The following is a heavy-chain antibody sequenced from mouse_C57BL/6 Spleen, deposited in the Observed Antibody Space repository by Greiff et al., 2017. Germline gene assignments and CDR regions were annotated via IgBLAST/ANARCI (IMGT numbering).Heavy chain of an antibody. D-gene: IGHD1-1*01. CDR3: ANYGSSPFDY. CDR1: GYTFTSYG. Sequence: VQLVESGAELARPGASVKLSCKASGYTFTSYGISWVKQRTGQGLEWIGEIYPRSGNTYYNEKFKGKATLTADKSSSTAYMELRSLTSEDSAVYFCANYGSSPFDYWGQGTTLTVSS. V-gene: IGHV1-81*01. CDR2: IYPRSGNT. J-gene: IGHJ2*01.